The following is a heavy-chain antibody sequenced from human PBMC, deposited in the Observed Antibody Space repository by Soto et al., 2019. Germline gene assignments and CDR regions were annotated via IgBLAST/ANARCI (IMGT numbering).Heavy chain of an antibody. V-gene: IGHV1-2*04. CDR1: GYTXTGYY. CDR2: INPNSGGT. D-gene: IGHD1-26*01. CDR3: ARVGPYSGSYYERFDY. Sequence: ASVKVXCKASGYTXTGYYMHWVRQAPGQGLEWMGWINPNSGGTNYAQKFQGWVTMTRDTSISTAYMELSRLRSDDTAVYYCARVGPYSGSYYERFDYWGQGTLVTVSS. J-gene: IGHJ4*02.